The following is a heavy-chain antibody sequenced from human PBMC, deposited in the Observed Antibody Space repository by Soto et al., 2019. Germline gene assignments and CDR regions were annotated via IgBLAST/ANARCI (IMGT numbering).Heavy chain of an antibody. Sequence: GGAQSVSSEASGLTCSSGALSWVRRAPGKGVEWVSAISGSGGSTYYADSVKGRFTISRDTSKNTLYLQMNNLRAEDTAVYYCAKDVGQQLGDWYFDLWGRGTLVTVSS. CDR2: ISGSGGST. J-gene: IGHJ2*01. V-gene: IGHV3-23*01. CDR1: GLTCSSGA. D-gene: IGHD6-13*01. CDR3: AKDVGQQLGDWYFDL.